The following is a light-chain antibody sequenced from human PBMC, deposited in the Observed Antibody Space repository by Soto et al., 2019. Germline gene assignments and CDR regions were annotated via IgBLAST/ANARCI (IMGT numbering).Light chain of an antibody. CDR2: GAS. CDR1: QSVTTY. J-gene: IGKJ5*01. V-gene: IGKV3-11*01. CDR3: QQRSNWPIT. Sequence: EIVLTQSPATLSLSPGERATLSCRASQSVTTYLAWYQQRPGQAPRLLIYGASNRATGIPARFSGSGSGTDFTLTINSLEPEDFAIYYCQQRSNWPITFGLGTRLEIK.